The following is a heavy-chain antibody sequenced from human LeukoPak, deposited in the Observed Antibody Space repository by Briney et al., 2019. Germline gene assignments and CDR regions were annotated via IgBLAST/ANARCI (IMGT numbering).Heavy chain of an antibody. Sequence: ASVEVSCKASGYTFTDYYMHWVRQAPGQGLEWMGWINPNSGAINYAQKFQGRVTMTRDTSISTAYMELSRLRSDDTAVYYCARGYCSSTSCLGGYWGQGTLVTVSS. CDR2: INPNSGAI. J-gene: IGHJ4*02. CDR3: ARGYCSSTSCLGGY. V-gene: IGHV1-2*02. D-gene: IGHD2-2*01. CDR1: GYTFTDYY.